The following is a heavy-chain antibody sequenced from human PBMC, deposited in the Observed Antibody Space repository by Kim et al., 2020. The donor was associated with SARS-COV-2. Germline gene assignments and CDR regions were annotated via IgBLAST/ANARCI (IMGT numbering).Heavy chain of an antibody. Sequence: ASVKVSCKASGYTFTSYGISWVRQATGQGLEWMGWMNPNSGNTGYAQKFQGRVTMTRNTSISTAYMELSSLRSEDTAVYYCAMNYYDSSGLGEWFDPWGQGTLVTVSS. CDR2: MNPNSGNT. J-gene: IGHJ5*02. V-gene: IGHV1-8*02. CDR3: AMNYYDSSGLGEWFDP. CDR1: GYTFTSYG. D-gene: IGHD3-22*01.